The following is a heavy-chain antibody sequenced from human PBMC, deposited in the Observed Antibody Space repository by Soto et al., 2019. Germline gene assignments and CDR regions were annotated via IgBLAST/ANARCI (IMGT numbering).Heavy chain of an antibody. CDR3: AREVVVVAATPGWFDP. D-gene: IGHD2-15*01. CDR1: GFTVSSNY. CDR2: IYSGGST. V-gene: IGHV3-53*04. Sequence: EVQLVESGGGLVQPGGSLRLSCAASGFTVSSNYMSWVRQAPGKGLERVSVIYSGGSTYYADSVKGRFTISRHNSKNPLYLQMNSLRAEDTAVYYCAREVVVVAATPGWFDPWGQGTLVTVSS. J-gene: IGHJ5*02.